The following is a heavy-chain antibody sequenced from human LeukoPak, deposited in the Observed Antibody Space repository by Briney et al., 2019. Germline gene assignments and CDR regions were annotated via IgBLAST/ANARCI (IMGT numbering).Heavy chain of an antibody. J-gene: IGHJ4*02. D-gene: IGHD3-10*01. CDR2: IRSKANNYAT. CDR1: GFTFSGSA. CDR3: ARFRAGVGEPYGDY. Sequence: QTGGSLRLSCAASGFTFSGSAMHWVRQASGKGLEWVGRIRSKANNYATTYAASVKGRFTISRDDSKNTAYLQMNSLKTKDTAVYYCARFRAGVGEPYGDYWGQGTLVTVSS. V-gene: IGHV3-73*01.